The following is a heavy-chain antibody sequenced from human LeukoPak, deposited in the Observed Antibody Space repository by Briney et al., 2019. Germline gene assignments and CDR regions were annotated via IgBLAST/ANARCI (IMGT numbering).Heavy chain of an antibody. Sequence: SETLSLTCTVSGGSISSYYWSWIRQPPGKGLEWIGYVHYTGNTNYNPSLKSRLTILVDTSKNQFSLKLSSVTAVDTAVYYCARESRREGYRFDYWGQGTLVTVSS. J-gene: IGHJ4*02. V-gene: IGHV4-59*01. CDR1: GGSISSYY. D-gene: IGHD5-24*01. CDR3: ARESRREGYRFDY. CDR2: VHYTGNT.